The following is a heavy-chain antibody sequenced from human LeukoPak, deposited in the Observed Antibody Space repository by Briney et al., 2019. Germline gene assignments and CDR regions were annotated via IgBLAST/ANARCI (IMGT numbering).Heavy chain of an antibody. V-gene: IGHV2-5*02. Sequence: GSGPTLVKPTQTLTLTCTFSGFSLSTSGVGVGWIRQPPGKALEWLALIYWDDDKRYSPSLKSRLTITKDTSKNQVVLTMTNMDPVDTATYYCALQVPDIVATSGAYYFDYWGQGTLVTVSS. D-gene: IGHD5-12*01. CDR2: IYWDDDK. CDR3: ALQVPDIVATSGAYYFDY. CDR1: GFSLSTSGVG. J-gene: IGHJ4*02.